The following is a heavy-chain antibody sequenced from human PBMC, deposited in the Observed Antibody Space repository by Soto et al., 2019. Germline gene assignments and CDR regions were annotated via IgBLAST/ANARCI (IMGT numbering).Heavy chain of an antibody. Sequence: QVQLVQSGAAVKKPGASVKVSCKASGYTFTSYGISWVRQAPGQGLEWMGWISAYNGNTNYAQKLQGRVTMTTDTSTSTAYMELRSLRAEDTAVYYCAREDPGVRGVVFVPTPFDYWGQGTLVTVSS. J-gene: IGHJ4*02. D-gene: IGHD3-10*01. CDR2: ISAYNGNT. CDR1: GYTFTSYG. CDR3: AREDPGVRGVVFVPTPFDY. V-gene: IGHV1-18*01.